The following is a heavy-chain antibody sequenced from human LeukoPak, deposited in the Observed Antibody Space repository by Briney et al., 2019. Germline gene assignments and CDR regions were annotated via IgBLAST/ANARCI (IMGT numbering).Heavy chain of an antibody. CDR2: ISGSGGST. D-gene: IGHD3-10*01. CDR3: AKSFRGGYYYYYGMDV. V-gene: IGHV3-23*01. Sequence: PGGSLRLSCAASGFTFSSYAMSWVRQAPGKGLEWVSAISGSGGSTYYADSVKGRFTISRDNSKNTLYLQMNSLRAEDTAVYYCAKSFRGGYYYYYGMDVWGRGTTVTVSS. CDR1: GFTFSSYA. J-gene: IGHJ6*02.